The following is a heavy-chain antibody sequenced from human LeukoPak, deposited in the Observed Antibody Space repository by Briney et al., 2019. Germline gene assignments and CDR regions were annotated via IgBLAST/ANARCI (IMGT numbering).Heavy chain of an antibody. CDR3: ALTPDYYGSGSFDY. D-gene: IGHD3-10*01. Sequence: PGGSLRLSCVGSGFTFSDHFMSWIRQVPGKEPEWLSYINSKGDNILYRDSVKGRFTISRDNAENSLFLQMISLRAEDTAVYYCALTPDYYGSGSFDYWGQGTLVTVSS. V-gene: IGHV3-11*04. J-gene: IGHJ4*02. CDR2: INSKGDNI. CDR1: GFTFSDHF.